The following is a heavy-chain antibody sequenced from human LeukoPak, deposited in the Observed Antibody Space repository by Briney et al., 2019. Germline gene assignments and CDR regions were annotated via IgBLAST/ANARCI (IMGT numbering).Heavy chain of an antibody. Sequence: ASVKVSCKASGYTFTSHAMHWVRQAPGQRLEWMGWINAGNGNTKYSQKFQGRVTITRDTSASTAYMELSSLRSEDTAVYYCARDLPRYCSSTSCQGNYWGQGTLVTVSS. J-gene: IGHJ4*02. CDR2: INAGNGNT. D-gene: IGHD2-2*01. V-gene: IGHV1-3*01. CDR1: GYTFTSHA. CDR3: ARDLPRYCSSTSCQGNY.